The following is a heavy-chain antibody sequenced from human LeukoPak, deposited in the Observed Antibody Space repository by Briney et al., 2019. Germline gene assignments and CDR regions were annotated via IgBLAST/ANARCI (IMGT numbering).Heavy chain of an antibody. D-gene: IGHD4-23*01. CDR2: ITPMFGIA. Sequence: ASAKVSCKASGGTFSSHEISWVRQAPGQGLEWMGGITPMFGIAKYAQKFQGRVTISAVESMSTVHMELSSLRSEDTAKYYCARGWLADSTVVTPYNYWGQGTVVTVSS. V-gene: IGHV1-69*13. J-gene: IGHJ4*02. CDR1: GGTFSSHE. CDR3: ARGWLADSTVVTPYNY.